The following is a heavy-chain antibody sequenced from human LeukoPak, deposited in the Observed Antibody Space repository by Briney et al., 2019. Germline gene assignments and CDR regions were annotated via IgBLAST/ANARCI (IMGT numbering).Heavy chain of an antibody. Sequence: ASVKVSCKPSGYTVTGYYIHWVRQAPGQGLEWMGIINPSGGSTLYAQKFQGRVTMTRDTSTSTVFMELSSLRSEDTAVYYCARRYCSTTSCYNNWFDPWGQGTLVTVSS. J-gene: IGHJ5*02. CDR3: ARRYCSTTSCYNNWFDP. D-gene: IGHD2-2*02. V-gene: IGHV1-46*01. CDR2: INPSGGST. CDR1: GYTVTGYY.